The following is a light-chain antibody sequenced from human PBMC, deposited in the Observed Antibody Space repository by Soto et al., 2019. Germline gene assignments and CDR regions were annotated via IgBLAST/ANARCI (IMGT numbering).Light chain of an antibody. CDR1: QSISSN. CDR3: QQYNNWSRT. J-gene: IGKJ1*01. CDR2: SAS. Sequence: EIVMTQSPATLSVSPGDRANLSCRASQSISSNLAWYQQKPGHAPRLVIYSASSSATGFPARFSGSGSWTEFTLTISSLQSEDFAVYYCQQYNNWSRTFGQGTKVEIK. V-gene: IGKV3-15*01.